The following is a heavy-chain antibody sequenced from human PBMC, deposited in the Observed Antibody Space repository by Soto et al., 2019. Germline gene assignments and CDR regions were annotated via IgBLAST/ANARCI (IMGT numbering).Heavy chain of an antibody. J-gene: IGHJ4*02. CDR2: ISGSGGST. CDR1: GFNFSSYA. V-gene: IGHV3-23*01. Sequence: PGGSLRLSCAAAGFNFSSYAMSWVRRAPGKGLEWVSAISGSGGSTYYADSVKGRFTISRDNSKNTLYLQMNSLRAEDTAVYYCAKALHAGAHSSGYMTVDYWGQGTLVTVSS. D-gene: IGHD3-22*01. CDR3: AKALHAGAHSSGYMTVDY.